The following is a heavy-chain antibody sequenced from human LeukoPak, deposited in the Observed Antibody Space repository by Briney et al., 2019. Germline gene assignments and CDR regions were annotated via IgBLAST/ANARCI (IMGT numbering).Heavy chain of an antibody. CDR2: ISGSGDK. V-gene: IGHV3-23*01. Sequence: GGSLRLSCAASGFTFSSYAMGCVRPAPGKGLEWVSAISGSGDKYYAESVKGRFTISREHSKTTPNLQMNSLEAKDTAVNNCATTGYSSRNYWGQGTLVTVST. CDR3: ATTGYSSRNY. CDR1: GFTFSSYA. J-gene: IGHJ4*02. D-gene: IGHD6-13*01.